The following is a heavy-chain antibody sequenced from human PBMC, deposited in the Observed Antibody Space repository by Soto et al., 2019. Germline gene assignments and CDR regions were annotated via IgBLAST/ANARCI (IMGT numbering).Heavy chain of an antibody. CDR3: ARVRRATISRRGFDI. Sequence: SETLSLTCTVSGGSISSYYWSWIRQPPGKGLEWIGYIYYSGSTNYNPSLKSRVTISVDTSKNQFSLKLSSVTAADTAVYYCARVRRATISRRGFDIWGQGTMVTVSS. CDR2: IYYSGST. D-gene: IGHD5-12*01. CDR1: GGSISSYY. V-gene: IGHV4-59*01. J-gene: IGHJ3*02.